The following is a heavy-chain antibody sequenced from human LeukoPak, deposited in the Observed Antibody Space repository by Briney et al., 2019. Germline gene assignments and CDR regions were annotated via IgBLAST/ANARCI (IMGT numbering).Heavy chain of an antibody. CDR3: ARDWPRGRYSYGYDAFDI. CDR2: IYTSGST. V-gene: IGHV4-4*07. Sequence: PSETLSLNGTVSGGSISSYYWSWIRQPAGKGLEWIGRIYTSGSTNYNPSLKSRVTMSVDTSKNQFSLKLSSVTAADTAVYYCARDWPRGRYSYGYDAFDIWGQGTMVTVSS. J-gene: IGHJ3*02. CDR1: GGSISSYY. D-gene: IGHD5-18*01.